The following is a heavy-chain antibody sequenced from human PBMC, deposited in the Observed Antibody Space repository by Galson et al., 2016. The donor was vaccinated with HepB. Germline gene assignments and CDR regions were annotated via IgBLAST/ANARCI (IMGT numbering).Heavy chain of an antibody. CDR3: ARAVVASTAGNWSDL. V-gene: IGHV3-11*06. D-gene: IGHD5-12*01. CDR1: GFTFRDHY. Sequence: SLRLSCAASGFTFRDHYMTWLRPTPGKGLEFVSYISTGSTYTEYAVSVRGRFAISRDDAKDSLFLQMNSLTAEDTALYYCARAVVASTAGNWSDLWGQGALVTVSS. CDR2: ISTGSTYT. J-gene: IGHJ5*02.